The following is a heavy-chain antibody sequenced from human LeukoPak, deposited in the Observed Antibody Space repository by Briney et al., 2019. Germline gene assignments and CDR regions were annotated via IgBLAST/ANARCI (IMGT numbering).Heavy chain of an antibody. Sequence: GGSLRLSCAASGFTFSSYAMSWVRQAPGKGLEWVSAISGSGGSTYYADSVKGRFTISRDNSKNTLYLQMNSLRTEDTAVYYCARDWEYGGYDYWGQGTLVSVSS. CDR1: GFTFSSYA. CDR3: ARDWEYGGYDY. D-gene: IGHD5-12*01. J-gene: IGHJ4*02. V-gene: IGHV3-23*01. CDR2: ISGSGGST.